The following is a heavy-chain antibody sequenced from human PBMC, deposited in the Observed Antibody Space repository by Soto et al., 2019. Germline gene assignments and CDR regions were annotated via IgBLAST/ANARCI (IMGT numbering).Heavy chain of an antibody. CDR3: ATGPYGDYADFDY. CDR2: IIPIFGTA. J-gene: IGHJ4*02. Sequence: SVKVSCKASGGTLSSYAISWVRQAPGQGLEWMGGIIPIFGTANYAQKFQGRVTITADESTSTAYMELSSLRSEDTAVYYCATGPYGDYADFDYWGQGTLVTVSS. CDR1: GGTLSSYA. V-gene: IGHV1-69*13. D-gene: IGHD4-17*01.